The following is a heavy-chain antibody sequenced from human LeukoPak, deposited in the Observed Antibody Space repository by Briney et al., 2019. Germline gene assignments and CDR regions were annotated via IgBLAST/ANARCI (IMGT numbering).Heavy chain of an antibody. V-gene: IGHV3-7*01. Sequence: QPGGCLRLSCAASGFTFSSYWMTWVRQAPGKGLEWVANIKGDGSEKYYVDSVKGQFTISRDSAKNSLFLQMNSLRAEDTAVYYCASERPSSSWYDYWGQGTLVTVSS. CDR3: ASERPSSSWYDY. CDR2: IKGDGSEK. J-gene: IGHJ4*02. CDR1: GFTFSSYW. D-gene: IGHD6-13*01.